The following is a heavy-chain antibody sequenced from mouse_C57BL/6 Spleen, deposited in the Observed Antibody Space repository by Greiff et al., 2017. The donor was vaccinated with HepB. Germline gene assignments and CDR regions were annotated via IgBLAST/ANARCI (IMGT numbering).Heavy chain of an antibody. Sequence: VQLQQSGAELVRPGASVKLSCKASGYTFTDYYINWVKQRPGQGLEWIARIYPGSGNTYYNEKFKGKATLTAEKSSSTAYMQLSSLTSEDSAVYFCAGDYGGAMDYWGQGTSVTVSS. J-gene: IGHJ4*01. D-gene: IGHD2-4*01. CDR3: AGDYGGAMDY. CDR1: GYTFTDYY. V-gene: IGHV1-76*01. CDR2: IYPGSGNT.